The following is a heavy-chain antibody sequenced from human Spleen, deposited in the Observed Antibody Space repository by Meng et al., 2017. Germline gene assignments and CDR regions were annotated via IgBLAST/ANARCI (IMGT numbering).Heavy chain of an antibody. J-gene: IGHJ4*02. Sequence: GGSLRLSCAASGFTFSDYYMSWIRQAPGKGLEWVSYISSSGSTIYYADSVKGRFTISRDNSKNTLYLQMNSLRAEDTAVYYCAKGLGYGGTLAFDHWGQETLVTVSS. CDR2: ISSSGSTI. D-gene: IGHD4-23*01. V-gene: IGHV3-11*01. CDR1: GFTFSDYY. CDR3: AKGLGYGGTLAFDH.